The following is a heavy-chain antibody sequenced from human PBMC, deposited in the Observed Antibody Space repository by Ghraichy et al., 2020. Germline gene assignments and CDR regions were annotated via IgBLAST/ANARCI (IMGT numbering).Heavy chain of an antibody. D-gene: IGHD4-11*01. J-gene: IGHJ4*02. Sequence: SETLSLTCTVSGGSISSSSYYWGWIRQPPGKGLEWIGSIYYSGSTYYNPSLKSRVTISVDTSKNQFSLKLSSVTAADTAVYYCARLTTLKQSGYWGQGTLVTVSS. CDR1: GGSISSSSYY. CDR3: ARLTTLKQSGY. V-gene: IGHV4-39*01. CDR2: IYYSGST.